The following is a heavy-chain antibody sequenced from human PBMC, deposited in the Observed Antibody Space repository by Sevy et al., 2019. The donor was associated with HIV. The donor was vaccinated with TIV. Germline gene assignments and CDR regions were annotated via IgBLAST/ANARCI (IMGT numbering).Heavy chain of an antibody. V-gene: IGHV3-7*01. CDR3: ASSLGELSFFYYYYMDV. Sequence: GGSLRLSCAASGFTFSSYWMSWVRQAPGKGLEWVASIKQDGSEKYYVDSVKGRFTISRDNAKNSLYLQMNSLRAEDTAVYYCASSLGELSFFYYYYMDVWGKGTTVTVSS. CDR1: GFTFSSYW. D-gene: IGHD3-16*02. J-gene: IGHJ6*03. CDR2: IKQDGSEK.